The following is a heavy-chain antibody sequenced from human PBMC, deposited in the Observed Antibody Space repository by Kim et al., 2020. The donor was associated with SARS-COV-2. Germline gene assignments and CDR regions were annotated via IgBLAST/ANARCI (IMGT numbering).Heavy chain of an antibody. Sequence: RKRRVTISVDTSKNQFSLKLSSVTAADTAVYYCARAALYNWNYDYYGMDVWGQGTTVTVSS. V-gene: IGHV4-59*01. CDR3: ARAALYNWNYDYYGMDV. J-gene: IGHJ6*02. D-gene: IGHD1-20*01.